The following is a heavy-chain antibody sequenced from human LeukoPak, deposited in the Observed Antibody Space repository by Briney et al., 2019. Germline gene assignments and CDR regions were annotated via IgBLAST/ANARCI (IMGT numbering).Heavy chain of an antibody. CDR3: ARRDIVVVPASILGAFDI. Sequence: GGSLRLSCVASGFTFSSYWMSWVRQAPGKGLEWVAFIRYDGSNKYYADSVKGRFTISRDNSKNTLYLHVNSLRAEDTALYYCARRDIVVVPASILGAFDIWGQGTMVTVSS. J-gene: IGHJ3*02. D-gene: IGHD2-2*02. CDR2: IRYDGSNK. CDR1: GFTFSSYW. V-gene: IGHV3-33*08.